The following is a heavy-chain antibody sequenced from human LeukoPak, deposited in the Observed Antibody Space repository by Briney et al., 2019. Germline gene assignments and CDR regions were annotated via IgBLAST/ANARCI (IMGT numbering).Heavy chain of an antibody. CDR1: GYSFTTYW. V-gene: IGHV5-51*01. CDR2: IYPDDSDT. D-gene: IGHD5-18*01. Sequence: GESLKISCKGSGYSFTTYWIAWVRQMPGKGLEWMGTIYPDDSDTRYSPSFQGQVTISADKSISIAYLQWGSLKASDTAMYYCARGDRVEDTTIITNHFDYWGQETLVTVSS. CDR3: ARGDRVEDTTIITNHFDY. J-gene: IGHJ4*02.